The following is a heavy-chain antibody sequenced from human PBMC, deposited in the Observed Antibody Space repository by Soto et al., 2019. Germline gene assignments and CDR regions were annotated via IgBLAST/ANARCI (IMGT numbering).Heavy chain of an antibody. CDR3: ARVLARGDAFDI. Sequence: QVHLVQSGAEVKKPGASVKVSCKTSGYTFTAYYLHWVRQAPGQGLEWMGRINPNTGGTNYAQKFHGGVTLASDTSVSAAYMELTRLESDDAAVYYSARVLARGDAFDIWGQGTVVTVSS. CDR2: INPNTGGT. J-gene: IGHJ3*02. CDR1: GYTFTAYY. V-gene: IGHV1-2*02.